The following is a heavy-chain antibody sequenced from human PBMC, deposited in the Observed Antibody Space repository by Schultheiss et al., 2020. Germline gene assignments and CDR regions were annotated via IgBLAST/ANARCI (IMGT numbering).Heavy chain of an antibody. CDR2: ISAYNGNT. D-gene: IGHD3-3*01. CDR1: GYTFTSYG. Sequence: ASVKVSCKASGYTFTSYGISWVRQAPGQGLEWMGWISAYNGNTNYAQKLQGRVTMTTDTSTSTAYMELRSLRSDDTAVYYCARIYDFWSGDNWFDPWGQGTLVTVYS. V-gene: IGHV1-18*01. J-gene: IGHJ5*02. CDR3: ARIYDFWSGDNWFDP.